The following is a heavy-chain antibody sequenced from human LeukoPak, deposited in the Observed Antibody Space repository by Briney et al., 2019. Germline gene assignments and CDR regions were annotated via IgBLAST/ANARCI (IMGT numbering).Heavy chain of an antibody. J-gene: IGHJ4*02. V-gene: IGHV3-23*01. CDR2: ISGSGDST. CDR1: GFTFSNYA. CDR3: AKSGYNRFDY. D-gene: IGHD5-24*01. Sequence: GGSLRLSCAASGFTFSNYAMRWVRQAPGKGLEWVSGISGSGDSTYYADSVKGRFTISRDNSKNTLYLQMNSLRADDTAVYYCAKSGYNRFDYWGQGTLVTASS.